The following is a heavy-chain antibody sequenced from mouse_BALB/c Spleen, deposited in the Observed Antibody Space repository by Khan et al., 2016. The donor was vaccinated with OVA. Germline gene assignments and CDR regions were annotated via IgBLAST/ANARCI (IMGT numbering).Heavy chain of an antibody. CDR1: GFIFSDYY. CDR3: VRGYYGDPFAY. Sequence: EVELVESGGGLVKPGGSLKLSCAASGFIFSDYYMYWVRQTPEKRLEWVATISDVGNYTYYTDRVKGRVTISRDDARNNLYLQMSSLKSEDTAIYYCVRGYYGDPFAYWGQGTLVTVSA. CDR2: ISDVGNYT. V-gene: IGHV5-4*02. D-gene: IGHD2-13*01. J-gene: IGHJ3*01.